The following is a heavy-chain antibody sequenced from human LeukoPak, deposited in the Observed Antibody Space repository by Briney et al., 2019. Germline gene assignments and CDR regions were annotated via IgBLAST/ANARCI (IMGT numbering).Heavy chain of an antibody. Sequence: PAETLSLTCTVYGGSFSGYYWSWIRQPPGKGLEWIGEINHSGSTNYNPSLKSRVTISVDTSKNQFSLKLSSVTAADMAVYYCARWLVLRYFDWTQPTPRLGLGFDYWGQGTLVTVSS. CDR2: INHSGST. V-gene: IGHV4-34*01. J-gene: IGHJ4*02. CDR1: GGSFSGYY. CDR3: ARWLVLRYFDWTQPTPRLGLGFDY. D-gene: IGHD3-9*01.